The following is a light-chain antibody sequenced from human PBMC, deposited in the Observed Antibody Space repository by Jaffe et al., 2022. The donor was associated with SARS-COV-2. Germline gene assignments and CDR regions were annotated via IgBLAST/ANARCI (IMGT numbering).Light chain of an antibody. CDR3: CSYAGSSTFV. J-gene: IGLJ3*02. CDR2: EGT. Sequence: QSALTQPASVSGSPGQSITISCTGSSSDVGSSKLVAWYQQYPGKAPKLMIHEGTKRPSGVSNRFSGSKSGNTASLTISGLQAEDEAVYYCCSYAGSSTFVFGGGTKLTVL. V-gene: IGLV2-23*03. CDR1: SSDVGSSKL.